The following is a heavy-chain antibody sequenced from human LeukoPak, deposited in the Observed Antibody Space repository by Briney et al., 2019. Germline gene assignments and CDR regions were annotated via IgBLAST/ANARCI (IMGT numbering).Heavy chain of an antibody. V-gene: IGHV1-2*02. CDR3: ARDNSVGNTAWWFDP. D-gene: IGHD1-26*01. CDR1: GYTFTSYY. J-gene: IGHJ5*02. CDR2: INPNSGGT. Sequence: ASVKVSCKASGYTFTSYYMHWVRQAPGQGLEWMGWINPNSGGTNYAQKFQGRVTMTRDTSISTAYMELSSLTSDDTAVYYCARDNSVGNTAWWFDPWGQGTLVTVSS.